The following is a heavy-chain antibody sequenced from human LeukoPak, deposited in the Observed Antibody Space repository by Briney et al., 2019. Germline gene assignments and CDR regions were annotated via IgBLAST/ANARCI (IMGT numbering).Heavy chain of an antibody. D-gene: IGHD2-21*01. J-gene: IGHJ5*02. Sequence: GGPLRLSCAASGFTFSSYGMHWVRQAPGKGLEWVAFIRYDGSNKYYADSVKGRFTISRDNSKNTLYLQMNSLRAEDTAVYYCAKGPLIRNWFDPWGQGTLVTVSS. CDR1: GFTFSSYG. CDR2: IRYDGSNK. V-gene: IGHV3-30*02. CDR3: AKGPLIRNWFDP.